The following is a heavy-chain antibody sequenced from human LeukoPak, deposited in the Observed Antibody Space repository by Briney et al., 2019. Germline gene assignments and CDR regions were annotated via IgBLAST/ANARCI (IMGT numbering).Heavy chain of an antibody. CDR1: GFTFSDYY. J-gene: IGHJ4*02. CDR3: ARVPSGYYHFDY. D-gene: IGHD5-12*01. V-gene: IGHV3-11*01. Sequence: GGSLRLSCAASGFTFSDYYMSWIRQAPGRGLEWISYISTIGGSINYADSVKGRFTISRDNAKNSLYLQMISLRVEDTAAYYCARVPSGYYHFDYWGQGALVTVSS. CDR2: ISTIGGSI.